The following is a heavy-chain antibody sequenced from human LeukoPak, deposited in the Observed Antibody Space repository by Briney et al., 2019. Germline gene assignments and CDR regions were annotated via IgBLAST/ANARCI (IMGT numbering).Heavy chain of an antibody. CDR2: ISSSSGYI. CDR1: GFTFSSYS. J-gene: IGHJ4*02. CDR3: ARGQLYYDSSGFDY. D-gene: IGHD3-22*01. Sequence: GGSLRLSCAASGFTFSSYSMNWVRQAPGKGLEWVSSISSSSGYIYYADSVKGRFTISRDNAKNSVYLQMNSLRAEDTAVYDCARGQLYYDSSGFDYWGQGTLVTVSS. V-gene: IGHV3-21*01.